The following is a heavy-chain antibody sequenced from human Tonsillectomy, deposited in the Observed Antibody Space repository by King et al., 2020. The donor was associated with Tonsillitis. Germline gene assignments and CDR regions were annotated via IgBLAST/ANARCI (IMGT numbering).Heavy chain of an antibody. CDR1: GGTFSSYA. J-gene: IGHJ4*02. CDR3: AREGGLDTSGYYPGDS. D-gene: IGHD3-22*01. CDR2: IIPLLGTT. V-gene: IGHV1-69*14. Sequence: QLVQSGAEVQKPGSSVKVSCKTSGGTFSSYAITWVRQAPGQGLEWVGVIIPLLGTTNYAQRFQGRVTITADKSTSTAYMELSSLTYEDTAIYYCAREGGLDTSGYYPGDSWGQGTLVTVSS.